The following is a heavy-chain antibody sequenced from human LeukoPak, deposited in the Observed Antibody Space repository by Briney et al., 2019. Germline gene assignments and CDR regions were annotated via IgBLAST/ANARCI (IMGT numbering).Heavy chain of an antibody. Sequence: AGGSLRLSCAASGFTFSTYAMHWVRQGPGKGLEWVAVISYDGSNKYYADSVKGRFTISRDNSKNTLYLQMSSLSAEDTAEYYCARTTTPHYYGSGSYALGYWGQGTLVTVPS. CDR2: ISYDGSNK. CDR1: GFTFSTYA. D-gene: IGHD3-10*01. V-gene: IGHV3-30-3*01. J-gene: IGHJ4*02. CDR3: ARTTTPHYYGSGSYALGY.